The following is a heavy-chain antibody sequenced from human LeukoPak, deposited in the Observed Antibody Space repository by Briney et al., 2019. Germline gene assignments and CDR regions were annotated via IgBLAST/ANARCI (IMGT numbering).Heavy chain of an antibody. CDR2: INHSGST. CDR3: ARGTSPYITIFGVYWFDP. CDR1: GGSFSGYY. Sequence: SETLSLTCAVYGGSFSGYYWSWIRQPPGKGLEWIGEINHSGSTNHNPSLKSRVTISVDTSKNQFSLKLSSVTAADTAVYYCARGTSPYITIFGVYWFDPWGQGTLVTVSS. V-gene: IGHV4-34*01. D-gene: IGHD3-3*01. J-gene: IGHJ5*02.